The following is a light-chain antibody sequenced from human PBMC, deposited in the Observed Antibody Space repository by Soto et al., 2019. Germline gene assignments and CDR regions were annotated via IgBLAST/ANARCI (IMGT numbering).Light chain of an antibody. CDR1: SSDVGTYNL. CDR3: CSYVGSSTYV. J-gene: IGLJ1*01. CDR2: EGT. Sequence: QSVLTQPASVSGSPGQSITISCPGTSSDVGTYNLVSWYQQHPGKAPNLMVYEGTKRPSGVSNRFSGSKSGNTASLTISGLQAEDEADYYCCSYVGSSTYVFGTGTKVT. V-gene: IGLV2-23*01.